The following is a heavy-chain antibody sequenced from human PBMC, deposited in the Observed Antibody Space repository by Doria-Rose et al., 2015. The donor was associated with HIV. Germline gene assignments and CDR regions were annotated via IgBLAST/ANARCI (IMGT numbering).Heavy chain of an antibody. CDR2: LFSDDER. D-gene: IGHD6-13*01. Sequence: SGPVPVKPTETLTLTCTVSGVSLSSPGMGVSWIRQPPGKALEWLANLFSDDERSYKTSLQSRLTIARGTSKSQVVLTMTDMDPVDTATYYCARIKSSRWYHKYYFDFWGQGTLVIVSA. CDR3: ARIKSSRWYHKYYFDF. V-gene: IGHV2-26*01. CDR1: GVSLSSPGMG. J-gene: IGHJ4*02.